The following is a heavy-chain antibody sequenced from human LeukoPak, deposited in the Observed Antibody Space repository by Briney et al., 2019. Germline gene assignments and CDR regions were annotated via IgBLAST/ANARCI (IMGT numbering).Heavy chain of an antibody. CDR1: GGSISSSSYY. D-gene: IGHD3-10*01. J-gene: IGHJ3*02. V-gene: IGHV4-39*01. CDR3: ASEVLGWFGSHTDAFDI. CDR2: IYYSGST. Sequence: PSETLSLTCTVSGGSISSSSYYWGWIRQPPGKGLEWIGSIYYSGSTYYNPSLKSRVTISVDTSKNQFSLKLSSVTAADTAVYYCASEVLGWFGSHTDAFDIWGQGTMVTVSS.